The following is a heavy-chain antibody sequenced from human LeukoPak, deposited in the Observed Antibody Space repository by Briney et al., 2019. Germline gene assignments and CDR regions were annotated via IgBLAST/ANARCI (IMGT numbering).Heavy chain of an antibody. V-gene: IGHV3-23*01. CDR2: FSATDGSA. CDR3: ARDLREYYFDRSGFSLGH. CDR1: GFTFNTYA. D-gene: IGHD3-22*01. Sequence: GGSLRLSCAASGFTFNTYAMTWVRQAPGKGLEWVSAFSATDGSAQYAESVKGRFTISRDNSKNMVYLQMNSLRAEDTAVYYCARDLREYYFDRSGFSLGHWGQGTLVTVSS. J-gene: IGHJ4*02.